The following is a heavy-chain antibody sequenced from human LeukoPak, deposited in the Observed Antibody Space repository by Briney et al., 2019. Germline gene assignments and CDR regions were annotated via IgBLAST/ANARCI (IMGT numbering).Heavy chain of an antibody. Sequence: PGGSLRLSCAASGFTFSSYAMTWVRQAPGKGLEWVSTISGSGGSTYSADSVKGRFTISRDNSKNTLYLQMSSLRAEDTAVYYCAKDGSSSWYYYYYGMDVRGQGTTVTVSS. CDR3: AKDGSSSWYYYYYGMDV. CDR1: GFTFSSYA. CDR2: ISGSGGST. J-gene: IGHJ6*02. D-gene: IGHD6-13*01. V-gene: IGHV3-23*01.